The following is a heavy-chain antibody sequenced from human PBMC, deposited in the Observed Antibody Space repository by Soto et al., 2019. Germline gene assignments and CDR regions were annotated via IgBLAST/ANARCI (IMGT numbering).Heavy chain of an antibody. CDR2: IYHSGST. V-gene: IGHV4-30-2*01. J-gene: IGHJ5*02. CDR1: GGSISSGGYS. D-gene: IGHD5-18*01. Sequence: SETLSLTCAVSGGSISSGGYSWSWIRQPPGKGLEWIGYIYHSGSTYYNPSLKSRVTISVDRSKNQFSLKLSSVTAADTAVYYCTKLPRGYSYAGNWFDPCGQGTQVTVS. CDR3: TKLPRGYSYAGNWFDP.